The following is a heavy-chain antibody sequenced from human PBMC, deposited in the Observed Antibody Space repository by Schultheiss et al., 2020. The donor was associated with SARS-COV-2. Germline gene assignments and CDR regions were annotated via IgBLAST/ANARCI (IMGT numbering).Heavy chain of an antibody. V-gene: IGHV4-61*08. J-gene: IGHJ4*02. Sequence: SETLSLTCTVSGGSISSGGYYWIWIRQPPGKGLEWIGHIYDSGSINYNPSLKSRVTISVDTSKNQFSLKLSSVTAADTAVYYCARDYSYGYDYWGQGTLVTVSS. D-gene: IGHD5-18*01. CDR2: IYDSGSI. CDR3: ARDYSYGYDY. CDR1: GGSISSGGYY.